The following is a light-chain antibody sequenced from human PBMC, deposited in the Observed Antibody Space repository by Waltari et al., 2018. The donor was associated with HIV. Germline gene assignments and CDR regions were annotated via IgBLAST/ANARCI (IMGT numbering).Light chain of an antibody. CDR1: QSVFYSSDNKNY. V-gene: IGKV4-1*01. CDR3: QQYYSTPFT. J-gene: IGKJ3*01. CDR2: SAA. Sequence: DIVMTQSPDSLTVSLGERATFNCKSSQSVFYSSDNKNYLTWYQQKTGQPPKLLIYSAATRESGVPDRFSGSGSGTDFTSTITSLQAEDVAVYYCQQYYSTPFTFGPGTKVDIK.